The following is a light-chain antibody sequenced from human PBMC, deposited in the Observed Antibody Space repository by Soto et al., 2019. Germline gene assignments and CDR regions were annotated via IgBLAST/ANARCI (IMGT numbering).Light chain of an antibody. V-gene: IGKV1-33*01. CDR1: QDIRNS. CDR3: QNYNNRRST. Sequence: DIKMTQSPSSLSASVGDRVTITCQASQDIRNSLNWYQQKPGKAPELLIYDAHNLEKGVPSRFSGSGAGTDFTLTISTLQTEDIPTSVCQNYNNRRSTFGSGTNVDIK. CDR2: DAH. J-gene: IGKJ3*01.